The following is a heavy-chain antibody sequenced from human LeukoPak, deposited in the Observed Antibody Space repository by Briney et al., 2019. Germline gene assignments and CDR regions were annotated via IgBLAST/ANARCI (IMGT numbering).Heavy chain of an antibody. CDR1: GYTFNTYG. V-gene: IGHV1-18*01. D-gene: IGHD3-10*01. CDR3: ARDAREVLLWFGEFFP. Sequence: GASVKVSCKASGYTFNTYGFSWVRQAPGQGLEWMGWITAYNANTKYAQKFQDRVTMTTDTSTSTAYMELRSLRSDDTAVYYCARDAREVLLWFGEFFPWGQGTLVTVSS. J-gene: IGHJ5*02. CDR2: ITAYNANT.